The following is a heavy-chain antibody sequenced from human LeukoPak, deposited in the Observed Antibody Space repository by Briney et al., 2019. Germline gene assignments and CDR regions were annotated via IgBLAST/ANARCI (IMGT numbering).Heavy chain of an antibody. CDR2: FSGSGGRT. Sequence: GGSLRLSCAASGLTFSSYAMSWVRQAPGKGLDCISGFSGSGGRTYYADSVKGRFTISRDNAKNSLYLQMNSLRAEDTAVYYCARDLMGIAYRGAFYYWGQGTLVTVSS. D-gene: IGHD6-13*01. CDR1: GLTFSSYA. V-gene: IGHV3-23*01. CDR3: ARDLMGIAYRGAFYY. J-gene: IGHJ4*02.